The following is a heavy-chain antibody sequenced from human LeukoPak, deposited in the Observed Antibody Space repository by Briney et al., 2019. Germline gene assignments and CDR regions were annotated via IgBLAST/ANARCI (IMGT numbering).Heavy chain of an antibody. CDR2: ISSSSSYI. J-gene: IGHJ4*02. V-gene: IGHV3-21*01. CDR1: RFTFSSYS. CDR3: ARGADELRYFDWLLRN. D-gene: IGHD3-9*01. Sequence: MPGRSLSLSCAASRFTFSSYSMNWVRQAPGRRLEWVSSISSSSSYIYYADSVKGRFTISRDNAKNSLYLQMNSLRAEDTAVYYCARGADELRYFDWLLRNWGQGTLVTVSS.